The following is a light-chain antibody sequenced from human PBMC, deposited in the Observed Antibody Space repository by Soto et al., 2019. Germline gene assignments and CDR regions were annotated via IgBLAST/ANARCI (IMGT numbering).Light chain of an antibody. CDR1: QSVSSN. CDR3: QQYNKWPPYT. CDR2: GAS. V-gene: IGKV3D-15*01. Sequence: EIVMTQSPANLSVSPGERATLSCRASQSVSSNLAWYQQKTGQGPRLLIYGASTRATSIPARFRGSGSGTEFTLTINSLQSEDFAVYYCQQYNKWPPYTFGQGTKLEIK. J-gene: IGKJ2*01.